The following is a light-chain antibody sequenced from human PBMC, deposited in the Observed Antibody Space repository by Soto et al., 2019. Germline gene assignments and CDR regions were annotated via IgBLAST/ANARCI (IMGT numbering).Light chain of an antibody. V-gene: IGKV3-15*01. CDR1: QNISRS. Sequence: EIVMTQSPATLSVSPGERATLSCRASQNISRSLAWYQQKPGQGPSLLIYHASSRATGIPARFSGSGSGTEFTLTIKSLQSEDFAVYYCQQYQNLWTFGQGTRWIS. J-gene: IGKJ1*01. CDR2: HAS. CDR3: QQYQNLWT.